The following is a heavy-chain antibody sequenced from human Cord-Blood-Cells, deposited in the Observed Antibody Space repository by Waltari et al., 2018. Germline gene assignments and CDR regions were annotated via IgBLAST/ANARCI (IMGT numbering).Heavy chain of an antibody. CDR3: ARDQGSSCYDY. V-gene: IGHV1-2*02. CDR2: INPNRGVR. CDR1: GYTFTGYY. D-gene: IGHD2-2*01. Sequence: QVQLVQSGAEVKKPGASVKVSCKASGYTFTGYYMHWVRQAPGQGLEWRGWINPNRGVRNYAQKFQGRVTMTRNTSISTAYMGLSRLRSDDTSVYYCARDQGSSCYDYWGQGTLVTVSS. J-gene: IGHJ4*02.